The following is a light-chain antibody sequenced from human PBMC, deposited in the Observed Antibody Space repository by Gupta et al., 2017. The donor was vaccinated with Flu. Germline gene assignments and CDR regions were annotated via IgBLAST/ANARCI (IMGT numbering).Light chain of an antibody. Sequence: EIVLTQSPGTLSLSPGERATLSCRASQSVSSSYLAWYQQKPGQAPRLLIYGASSRATGIPDRVSGSGSGTDFTLTISRLEPEDFAVYYCQQYGSSPTTFGPGTKVDIK. CDR1: QSVSSSY. J-gene: IGKJ3*01. CDR3: QQYGSSPTT. CDR2: GAS. V-gene: IGKV3-20*01.